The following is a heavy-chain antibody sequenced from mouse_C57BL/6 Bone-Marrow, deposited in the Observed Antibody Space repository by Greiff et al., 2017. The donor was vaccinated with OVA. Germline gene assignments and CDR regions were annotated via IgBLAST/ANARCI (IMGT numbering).Heavy chain of an antibody. V-gene: IGHV5-4*01. CDR2: ISDGGSYT. CDR1: GFTFSSYA. D-gene: IGHD2-4*01. J-gene: IGHJ3*01. CDR3: ARELGYDYDWFAY. Sequence: EVQGVESGGGLVKPGGSLKLSCAASGFTFSSYAMSWVRQTPEKRLEWVATISDGGSYTYYPDNVKGRFTISRDNAKNNLYLQMSHLKSEDTAMYYCARELGYDYDWFAYWGQGTLVTVSA.